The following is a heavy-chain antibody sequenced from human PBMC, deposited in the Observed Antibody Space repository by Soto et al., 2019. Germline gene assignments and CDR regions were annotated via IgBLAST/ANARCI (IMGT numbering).Heavy chain of an antibody. CDR1: GYTLTELS. CDR3: ATDKAWGGELFPQANAFDI. J-gene: IGHJ3*02. CDR2: FDPEDGET. Sequence: ASVKVSCKVSGYTLTELSMHWVRQAPGKGLEWMGGFDPEDGETIYAQKFQGRVTMTEDTSTDTAYMELSSLRSEDTAVYYCATDKAWGGELFPQANAFDIWGQGTMVTVSS. V-gene: IGHV1-24*01. D-gene: IGHD3-10*01.